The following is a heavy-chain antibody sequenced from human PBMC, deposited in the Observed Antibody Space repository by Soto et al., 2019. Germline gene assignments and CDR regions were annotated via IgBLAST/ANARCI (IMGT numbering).Heavy chain of an antibody. CDR3: AKGKAHTLFGVDTLFDY. J-gene: IGHJ4*02. Sequence: LRLSCAASGFPFGRHAMSWVRQAPGKGLEWVSLVSGNGGTTNYADSVKGRFTISRDNSQKTLYLQMNSLRAEDTAIYYCAKGKAHTLFGVDTLFDYWGQGTLVTVSS. CDR1: GFPFGRHA. D-gene: IGHD3-3*01. CDR2: VSGNGGTT. V-gene: IGHV3-23*01.